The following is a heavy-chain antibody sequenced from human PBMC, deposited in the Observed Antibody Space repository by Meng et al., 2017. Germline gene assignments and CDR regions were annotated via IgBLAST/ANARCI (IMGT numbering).Heavy chain of an antibody. CDR3: AKDYYYVSGSHPTDY. V-gene: IGHV3-23*01. CDR1: GFTFSSYA. D-gene: IGHD3-10*01. CDR2: IVGGGGST. J-gene: IGHJ4*02. Sequence: GGSLRLSCAASGFTFSSYAMSWVRQAPGKGLEWVSGIVGGGGSTWYADSVKGRFTISRDNSKNTLYLQMNSLRAEDTAVYYCAKDYYYVSGSHPTDYWGQGALVTVSS.